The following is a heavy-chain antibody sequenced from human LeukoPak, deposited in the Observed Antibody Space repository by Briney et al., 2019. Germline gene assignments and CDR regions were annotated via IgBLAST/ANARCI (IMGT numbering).Heavy chain of an antibody. Sequence: RGSLRLPCAASGFTFSSYGMHWVRQAPGKGLEWVAVISYDGSNKYYADSVKGRFTISRDNSKNTLYLQMNSLRAEDTAVYYCAKPEQQLVSPYYFDYWGQGTLVTVSS. J-gene: IGHJ4*02. CDR2: ISYDGSNK. CDR1: GFTFSSYG. D-gene: IGHD6-13*01. V-gene: IGHV3-30*18. CDR3: AKPEQQLVSPYYFDY.